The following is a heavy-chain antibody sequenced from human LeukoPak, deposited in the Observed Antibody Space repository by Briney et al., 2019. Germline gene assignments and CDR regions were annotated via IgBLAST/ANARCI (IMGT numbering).Heavy chain of an antibody. CDR1: GFTFSSYA. CDR2: ISRSGGST. V-gene: IGHV3-23*01. J-gene: IGHJ4*02. Sequence: GGSLRLSCAASGFTFSSYAMSWVRQAPGKGLEWVAAISRSGGSTYYADSVKGRFTISRDNSKNTLYLQMNSLRAEDTAVYYCAKDRPRYYYDSSGYYYVGLLWGQGTLVTVSS. D-gene: IGHD3-22*01. CDR3: AKDRPRYYYDSSGYYYVGLL.